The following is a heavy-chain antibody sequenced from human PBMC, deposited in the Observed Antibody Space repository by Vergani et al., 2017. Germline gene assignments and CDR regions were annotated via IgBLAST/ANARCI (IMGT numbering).Heavy chain of an antibody. D-gene: IGHD2-21*01. V-gene: IGHV4-59*01. J-gene: IGHJ6*02. CDR2: IFYSGST. Sequence: QVQLQESGPGLVKPSDTLSLTCTVSGGSIGTYYWSWLRQPPGKGLEWIGYIFYSGSTNYNPSLKSQVTISVDTSKNQFSLKLSSVTAADTALYYCARDRVLDILCGMDVWGQGTTVTVSS. CDR3: ARDRVLDILCGMDV. CDR1: GGSIGTYY.